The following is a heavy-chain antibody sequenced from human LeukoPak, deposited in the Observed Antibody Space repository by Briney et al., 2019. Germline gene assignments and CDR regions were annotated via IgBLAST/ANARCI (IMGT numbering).Heavy chain of an antibody. D-gene: IGHD1-1*01. Sequence: PSETLSLTCTVSGGSISSGSYYWSWIRQPAGKGLEWIGRLYTSGSTNYKPSLKSRVTISVDTSENQFSLNLNSVTAADTAVYYCARDHPTPNTGYMDVWGKGTTVTVSS. J-gene: IGHJ6*03. CDR1: GGSISSGSYY. CDR2: LYTSGST. V-gene: IGHV4-61*02. CDR3: ARDHPTPNTGYMDV.